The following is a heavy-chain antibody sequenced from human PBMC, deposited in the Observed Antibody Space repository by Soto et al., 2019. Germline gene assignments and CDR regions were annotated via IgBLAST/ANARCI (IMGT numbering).Heavy chain of an antibody. CDR1: GYTFSINY. V-gene: IGHV1-46*01. J-gene: IGHJ6*02. Sequence: QVRLVQSGAEVKRPGASVTLSCRATGYTFSINYIHWVRQAPGQGLEWMGIINPSVGTTSYAQRFQGRVTLTRDTSTTTVFMDLSGLTSQDTATYYCARDLLHPGEPNGYCSGGACNFPPGGMDVWGQGTTVTVS. D-gene: IGHD2-15*01. CDR3: ARDLLHPGEPNGYCSGGACNFPPGGMDV. CDR2: INPSVGTT.